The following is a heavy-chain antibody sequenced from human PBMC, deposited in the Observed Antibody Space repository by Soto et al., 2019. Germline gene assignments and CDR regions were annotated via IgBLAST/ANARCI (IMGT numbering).Heavy chain of an antibody. CDR3: ARASNAAFDI. Sequence: ASVKVSCKASGYTFTSYAMHWVRQAPGQRLEWMGWINAGNGDTQGSLQFQDRVTLTRDTSASTAYMELSSLRSEDTAVYYCARASNAAFDIWGQGTMVTVSS. V-gene: IGHV1-3*01. CDR2: INAGNGDT. CDR1: GYTFTSYA. J-gene: IGHJ3*02.